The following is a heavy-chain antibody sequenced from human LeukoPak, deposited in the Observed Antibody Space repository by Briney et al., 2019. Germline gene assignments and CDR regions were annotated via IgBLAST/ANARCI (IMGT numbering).Heavy chain of an antibody. V-gene: IGHV4-61*08. D-gene: IGHD3-9*01. CDR1: GGSISSGDYY. CDR3: ARVSGDILTGYYSDY. J-gene: IGHJ4*02. CDR2: IYYSGST. Sequence: SETLSLTCTVSGGSISSGDYYWSWIRQPPGKGLEWIGYIYYSGSTNYNPSLKSRVTISVDTSKNQFSLKLSSVTAADTAVYYCARVSGDILTGYYSDYWGQGTLVTVSS.